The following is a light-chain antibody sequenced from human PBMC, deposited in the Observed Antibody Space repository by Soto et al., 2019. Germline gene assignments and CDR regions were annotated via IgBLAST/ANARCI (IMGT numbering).Light chain of an antibody. CDR2: DVS. Sequence: QSVLTQPASVSGSPGQSITISCTGTSSDVGGYNYVSWYQQHPGKAPKLMIYDVSNRPSGVSNRFSGSQAGNTPSLTISGLQPEDEADYYCSSYTTSNTRQIVFGTGTKVTVL. CDR3: SSYTTSNTRQIV. V-gene: IGLV2-14*03. J-gene: IGLJ1*01. CDR1: SSDVGGYNY.